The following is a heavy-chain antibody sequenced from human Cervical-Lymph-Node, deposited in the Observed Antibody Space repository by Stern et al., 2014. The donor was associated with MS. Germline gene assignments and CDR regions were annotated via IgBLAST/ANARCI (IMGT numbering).Heavy chain of an antibody. CDR3: AKTTVTTRPFEF. J-gene: IGHJ4*02. CDR1: GFTVNDYS. Sequence: VQLVESGGGLVQPGRSLRLFCAASGFTVNDYSMHWVRQAPGTGLEWVSGISWDGGSTEYAASVKGRFAISRDNAKNSLFLHMNSLRPEDTAFYYCAKTTVTTRPFEFWGQGTLVTVSS. D-gene: IGHD4-17*01. V-gene: IGHV3-9*01. CDR2: ISWDGGST.